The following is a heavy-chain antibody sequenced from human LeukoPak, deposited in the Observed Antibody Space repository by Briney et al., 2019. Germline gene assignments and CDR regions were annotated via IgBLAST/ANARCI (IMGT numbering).Heavy chain of an antibody. V-gene: IGHV1-69*06. J-gene: IGHJ5*02. Sequence: SVKVSCEASGGTFSSYAISWVRQAPGQGLEWMGGIIPIFGTANYAQKFQGRVTITADKSTSTAYMELSSLRSEDTAVYYCARAADSSSYEIGVNWFDPWGQGTLVTVST. CDR3: ARAADSSSYEIGVNWFDP. D-gene: IGHD6-13*01. CDR2: IIPIFGTA. CDR1: GGTFSSYA.